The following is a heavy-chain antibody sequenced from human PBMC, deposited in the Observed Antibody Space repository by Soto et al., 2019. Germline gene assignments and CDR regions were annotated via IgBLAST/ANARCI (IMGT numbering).Heavy chain of an antibody. J-gene: IGHJ4*02. V-gene: IGHV3-48*02. CDR3: ARVISMDLLLHTAPGY. CDR2: ISSSSSTI. CDR1: GFTFSSYS. D-gene: IGHD5-18*01. Sequence: GGSLRLSCAASGFTFSSYSMNWVRQAPGKGLEWISYISSSSSTIYYADSVKGRFTISRDNAKNSLYLQMNSLRDEDTAVYYCARVISMDLLLHTAPGYWGQGTLVTVSS.